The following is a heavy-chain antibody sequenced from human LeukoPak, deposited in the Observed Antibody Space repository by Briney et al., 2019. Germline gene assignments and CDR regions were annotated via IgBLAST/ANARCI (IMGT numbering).Heavy chain of an antibody. D-gene: IGHD3-16*02. CDR3: TRDHNRRLGELSLLDY. CDR2: ISFDGSNK. Sequence: PVRFLRLSRAASGFTFRSYAMHWVRQAPSKRLEWVAVISFDGSNKYYADSVKGRFTISRDNSKNTLYLQMDRQRVEDTAVYYCTRDHNRRLGELSLLDYRGQGTLVTVSS. CDR1: GFTFRSYA. J-gene: IGHJ4*02. V-gene: IGHV3-30*04.